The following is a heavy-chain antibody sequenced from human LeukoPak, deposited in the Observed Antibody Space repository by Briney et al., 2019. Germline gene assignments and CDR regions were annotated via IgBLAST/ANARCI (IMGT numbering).Heavy chain of an antibody. CDR3: TSGYLDGFDI. CDR1: EFTLTDAW. CDR2: IKSKTDGGTT. D-gene: IGHD3-9*01. Sequence: PGGSLRLSCAASEFTLTDAWLSWVRQAPGMGLEWVGRIKSKTDGGTTEYAAPVKGRFTISRDDSKKTVYLQMKSLKIEDTAVYYCTSGYLDGFDIWGQGTMVTVS. V-gene: IGHV3-15*01. J-gene: IGHJ3*02.